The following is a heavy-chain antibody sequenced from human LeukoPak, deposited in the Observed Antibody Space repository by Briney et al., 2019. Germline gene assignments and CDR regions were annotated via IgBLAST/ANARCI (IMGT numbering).Heavy chain of an antibody. J-gene: IGHJ4*02. Sequence: GSLRLSCAASGFTFSSYWMSWVRQAPGKGLEWVANIKQDGSEKYYVDSVKGRFTISRDNAKNSLYLQMNSLRAEDTAVYYCAKDLRPSSSPQHFFDYWGQGTLVTVSS. D-gene: IGHD6-6*01. CDR1: GFTFSSYW. CDR2: IKQDGSEK. V-gene: IGHV3-7*03. CDR3: AKDLRPSSSPQHFFDY.